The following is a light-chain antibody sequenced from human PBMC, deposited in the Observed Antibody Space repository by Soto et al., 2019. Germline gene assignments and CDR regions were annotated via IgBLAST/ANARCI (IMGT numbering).Light chain of an antibody. Sequence: DIQMTQSPSSLSASVGDRVTITCRASQNIIFYLNWDQLKPGKAPKLLLYAASNLQSGVPSRFSGSGSGTEFTLTISSLQPEDFATYFCQQSYTTPVYTFGQGTKLEIK. J-gene: IGKJ2*01. CDR1: QNIIFY. CDR2: AAS. CDR3: QQSYTTPVYT. V-gene: IGKV1-39*01.